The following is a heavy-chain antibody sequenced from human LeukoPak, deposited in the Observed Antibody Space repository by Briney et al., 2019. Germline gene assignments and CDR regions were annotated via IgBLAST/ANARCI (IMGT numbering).Heavy chain of an antibody. Sequence: SETLSLTCTVSGGSINSYHWSWIRQPPGKGREWIGYIYYSGSTSYNPSLKSRVTISVDTSKNQFSLKLSSVIAADTAVYYCARRQSSWYFDYWGQGTLVTVSS. CDR3: ARRQSSWYFDY. CDR1: GGSINSYH. CDR2: IYYSGST. V-gene: IGHV4-59*08. D-gene: IGHD6-13*01. J-gene: IGHJ4*02.